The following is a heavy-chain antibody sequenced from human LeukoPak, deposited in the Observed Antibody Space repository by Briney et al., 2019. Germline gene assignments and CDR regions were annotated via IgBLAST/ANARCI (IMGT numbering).Heavy chain of an antibody. J-gene: IGHJ4*02. CDR2: TYYRSKWYN. CDR1: GDSVSTNSAA. V-gene: IGHV6-1*01. Sequence: SQTLSLTCALSGDSVSTNSAAWNWIRQSPSRGLEWLGRTYYRSKWYNDYAVSVKSRISINPDTSKNQFSLHLNSVTPDDTAVYYCARVPRVPAAMPCDYWGQGTLVTVSS. D-gene: IGHD2-2*01. CDR3: ARVPRVPAAMPCDY.